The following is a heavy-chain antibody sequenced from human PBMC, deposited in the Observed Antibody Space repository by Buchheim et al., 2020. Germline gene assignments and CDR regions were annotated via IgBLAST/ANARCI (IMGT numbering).Heavy chain of an antibody. Sequence: DVQLVESGGGLVQPGGSLRLSCAASGFTFSSYWMSWVRQAPGKGLEWVANIRQDGSEKYYVDSVKGRFTISRDNAKNLLYLQMNSLRAEDTAVYYCARDSIEYYDILTGYWIETYGMDVWGQGTT. CDR1: GFTFSSYW. J-gene: IGHJ6*02. V-gene: IGHV3-7*01. CDR3: ARDSIEYYDILTGYWIETYGMDV. D-gene: IGHD3-9*01. CDR2: IRQDGSEK.